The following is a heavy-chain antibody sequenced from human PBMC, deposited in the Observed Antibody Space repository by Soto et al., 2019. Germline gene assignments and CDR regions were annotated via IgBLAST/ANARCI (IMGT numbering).Heavy chain of an antibody. CDR3: ARGYCSGGSCYPRFFAY. J-gene: IGHJ4*02. CDR2: IYYSGST. V-gene: IGHV4-59*08. CDR1: GGSISSYY. Sequence: SETLSLTCTVSGGSISSYYWSWIRQPPGKGLEWIGYIYYSGSTNYNPSLKSRVTISVDTSKNQFSLKLSSVTAADTAVYYCARGYCSGGSCYPRFFAYLGPGTLVTVSS. D-gene: IGHD2-15*01.